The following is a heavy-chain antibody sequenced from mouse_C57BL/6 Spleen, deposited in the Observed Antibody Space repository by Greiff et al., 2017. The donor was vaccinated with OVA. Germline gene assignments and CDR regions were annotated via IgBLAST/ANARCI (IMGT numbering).Heavy chain of an antibody. CDR1: GYTFTDYY. Sequence: EVQLQQSGPELVKPGASVKISCKASGYTFTDYYMNWVKQSHGKSLEWIGDINPNNGGTSYNQKFKGKATLTVDKSSSTAYMELRSLTSEDSAVYYCARESYSNYDAMDYWGQGTSVTVSS. V-gene: IGHV1-26*01. CDR2: INPNNGGT. J-gene: IGHJ4*01. CDR3: ARESYSNYDAMDY. D-gene: IGHD2-5*01.